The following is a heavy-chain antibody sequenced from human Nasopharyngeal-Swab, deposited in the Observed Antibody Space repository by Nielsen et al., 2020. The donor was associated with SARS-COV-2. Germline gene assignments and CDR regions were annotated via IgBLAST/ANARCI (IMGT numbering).Heavy chain of an antibody. V-gene: IGHV3-21*04. CDR2: ISSSSSYI. J-gene: IGHJ4*02. D-gene: IGHD1-26*01. Sequence: GESLKISCAASGFTFSSYSMNWVRQAPGKGLEWVSSISSSSSYIYYADSVKGRFTISRDNAKNSLFLQMNSLRPDDTAFYYCAKDLVGATGLDSWGQGTLVTVSS. CDR3: AKDLVGATGLDS. CDR1: GFTFSSYS.